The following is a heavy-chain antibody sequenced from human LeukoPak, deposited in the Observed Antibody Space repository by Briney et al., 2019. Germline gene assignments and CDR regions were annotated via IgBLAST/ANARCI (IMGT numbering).Heavy chain of an antibody. Sequence: GGSLRLSCAASGFTFSDYYMSWIRQAPGKGLEWISYMSSSGGSIYYADSVKSRFTISRDNAKNSLYLQMNSLRAEDAGVYYCARSVREGSGWGYFDNWGQGTLVTVSS. CDR3: ARSVREGSGWGYFDN. D-gene: IGHD6-19*01. CDR1: GFTFSDYY. J-gene: IGHJ4*02. V-gene: IGHV3-11*01. CDR2: MSSSGGSI.